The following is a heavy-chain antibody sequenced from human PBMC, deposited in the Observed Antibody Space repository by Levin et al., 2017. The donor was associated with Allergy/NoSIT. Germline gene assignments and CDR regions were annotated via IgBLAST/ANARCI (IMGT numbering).Heavy chain of an antibody. J-gene: IGHJ2*01. D-gene: IGHD2-8*02. CDR2: IKSKTDGGTT. V-gene: IGHV3-15*07. CDR3: ATAAIGSCTGGACEAWYFDL. Sequence: NPGESLKISCAASGFTFTGAWMNWVRQAPGKGLEWVGRIKSKTDGGTTGYSAPVKGRFIISREDSKDTVFLQMNSLKTEDTAVYYCATAAIGSCTGGACEAWYFDLWGRGTLVTVSS. CDR1: GFTFTGAW.